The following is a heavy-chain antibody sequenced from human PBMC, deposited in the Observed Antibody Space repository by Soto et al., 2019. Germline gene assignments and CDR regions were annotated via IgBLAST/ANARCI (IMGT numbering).Heavy chain of an antibody. CDR2: ISYDGSNK. Sequence: ESGGGVVQPGRSLRLSCAASGFTFSSYAMHWVRQAPGKGLEWVAVISYDGSNKYYADSVKGRFTISRDNSKNTLYLQMNSLRAEDTAVYYCARDRSSGYYGTPYGMDVWGQGTTVTVSS. CDR3: ARDRSSGYYGTPYGMDV. CDR1: GFTFSSYA. V-gene: IGHV3-30-3*01. D-gene: IGHD3-22*01. J-gene: IGHJ6*02.